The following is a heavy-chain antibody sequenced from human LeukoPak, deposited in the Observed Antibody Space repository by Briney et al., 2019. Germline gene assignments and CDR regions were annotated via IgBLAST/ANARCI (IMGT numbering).Heavy chain of an antibody. Sequence: GGSLRLSCAASGFTSSNYCMTWGRQAPGKGLEWGANIQQDGSEKSYVDSVKGRFTISRDNAKNSLYLQMNSLRAEDTAVYYCARSPTVTTGNDAFDIWGQGTMVTVSS. CDR2: IQQDGSEK. V-gene: IGHV3-7*04. CDR1: GFTSSNYC. J-gene: IGHJ3*02. CDR3: ARSPTVTTGNDAFDI. D-gene: IGHD4-17*01.